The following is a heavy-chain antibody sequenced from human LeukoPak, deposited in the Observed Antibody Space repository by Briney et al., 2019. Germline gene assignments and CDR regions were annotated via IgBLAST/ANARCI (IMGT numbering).Heavy chain of an antibody. Sequence: GGSLRLSCAASGFTFSDYYMSWIRQAPGKGLEWVSAISGSGGSTYYADSAKGRFTISRDNSKNTLYLQMNSLRAEDTAVYYCAKSKVRGVIQPEVFDYWGQGTLVTVSS. CDR1: GFTFSDYY. V-gene: IGHV3-23*01. CDR2: ISGSGGST. CDR3: AKSKVRGVIQPEVFDY. J-gene: IGHJ4*02. D-gene: IGHD3-10*01.